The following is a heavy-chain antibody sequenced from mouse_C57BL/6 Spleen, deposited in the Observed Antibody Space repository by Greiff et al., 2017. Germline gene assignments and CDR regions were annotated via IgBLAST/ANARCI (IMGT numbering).Heavy chain of an antibody. J-gene: IGHJ4*01. CDR3: TRGGNYDAMDY. CDR1: GYTFTDYE. CDR2: IDPETGGT. V-gene: IGHV1-15*01. D-gene: IGHD1-1*02. Sequence: QVQLQQSGAELVRPGASVTLSCKASGYTFTDYEMHWVKQTPVHGLEWIGAIDPETGGTAYNQKFKGKAILTADKSSSTAYMELRSLTSEDSAVYYWTRGGNYDAMDYWGQGTSVTVSS.